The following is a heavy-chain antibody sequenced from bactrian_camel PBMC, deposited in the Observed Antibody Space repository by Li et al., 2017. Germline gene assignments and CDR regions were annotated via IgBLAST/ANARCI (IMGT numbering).Heavy chain of an antibody. J-gene: IGHJ4*01. CDR2: IDYDGNT. Sequence: HVQLVESGGGSAQPGDTLTLSCTASGFTFDDSEMGWYRPAPGNECELVSCIDYDGNTYYADSVKGRFTISRDNAKNTLYLEMNSLKPEDTAVYHCAADGRMDGSCWFWDWGQGTQVTVS. D-gene: IGHD6*01. CDR1: GFTFDDSE. V-gene: IGHV3S60*01. CDR3: AADGRMDGSCWFWD.